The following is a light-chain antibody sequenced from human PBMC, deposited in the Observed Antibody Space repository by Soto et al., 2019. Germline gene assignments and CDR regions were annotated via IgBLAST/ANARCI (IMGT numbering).Light chain of an antibody. CDR2: DDD. Sequence: QSVLTQPPSVSAAPGQNVTISCSVSISNIGGNSVSWYQQLPGTAPKLLIYDDDKRPSGIPDRFSGSKSGTSATLGITGFQTGDEADYYCGSWDSSLSAYVFGTGTKVTVL. V-gene: IGLV1-51*01. J-gene: IGLJ1*01. CDR3: GSWDSSLSAYV. CDR1: ISNIGGNS.